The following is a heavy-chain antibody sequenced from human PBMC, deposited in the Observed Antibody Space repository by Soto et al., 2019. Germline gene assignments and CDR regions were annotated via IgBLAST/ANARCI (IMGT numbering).Heavy chain of an antibody. CDR2: IIPIFGTA. J-gene: IGHJ6*02. Sequence: SVKVSCKASGGTFSSYAISWVRQAPGQGLEWMGGIIPIFGTANYAQKFQGRVTITADESTSTAYMELSSLRSEDTAVYYCARAVSRSSPDYYYYGMDVWGQGTTVTVSS. D-gene: IGHD6-13*01. CDR3: ARAVSRSSPDYYYYGMDV. V-gene: IGHV1-69*13. CDR1: GGTFSSYA.